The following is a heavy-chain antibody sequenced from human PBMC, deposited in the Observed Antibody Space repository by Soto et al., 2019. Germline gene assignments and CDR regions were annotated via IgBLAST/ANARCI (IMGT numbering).Heavy chain of an antibody. Sequence: QVQVQQWGAGLLKPSETLSLTCAVYGGSFSDNYWTWFRQPPGKGLGWIGEISPSVTTKKTASLSSRAPISVDSAKRHSSLPVTSVTGADTAMYYCVTSLWFGTQPEIWGQGALVTVSS. V-gene: IGHV4-34*04. CDR3: VTSLWFGTQPEI. J-gene: IGHJ4*02. D-gene: IGHD3-10*01. CDR1: GGSFSDNY. CDR2: ISPSVTT.